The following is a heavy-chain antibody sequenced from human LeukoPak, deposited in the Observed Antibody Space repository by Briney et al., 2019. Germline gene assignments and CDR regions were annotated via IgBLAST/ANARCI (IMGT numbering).Heavy chain of an antibody. CDR1: GASVSSASY. V-gene: IGHV4-61*01. Sequence: SETLSLTCTVSGASVSSASYWTWIRQPPGKGVEWIAHIYNGVSTNYNPSLKSRVTISVDTSKNQFSLRLNSVTAADTAVYYCARSRAFNSGAFDPWGQGSLVTVSS. J-gene: IGHJ5*02. D-gene: IGHD1-26*01. CDR3: ARSRAFNSGAFDP. CDR2: IYNGVST.